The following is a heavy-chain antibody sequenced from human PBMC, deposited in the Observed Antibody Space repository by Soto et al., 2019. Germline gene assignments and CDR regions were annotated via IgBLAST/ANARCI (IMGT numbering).Heavy chain of an antibody. J-gene: IGHJ4*02. V-gene: IGHV4-30-4*01. CDR3: ARVGGFGATTIDY. Sequence: QVQLQESGPGLVKPSQTLSLTCTVSGGSISSGDYYWSWIRQPPGKGLEWIGYTYYSGSTYYNPALKRRVTISVDTAKNQFSLKLSSVTAADSAVYYCARVGGFGATTIDYWGQGTLVTVSS. CDR2: TYYSGST. D-gene: IGHD3-10*01. CDR1: GGSISSGDYY.